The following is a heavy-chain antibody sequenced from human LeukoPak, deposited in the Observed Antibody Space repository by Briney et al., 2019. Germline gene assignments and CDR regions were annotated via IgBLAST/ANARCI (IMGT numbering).Heavy chain of an antibody. CDR2: INPNSGGT. Sequence: ASVKVSCKASGYTFTSYGISWVRQAPGQGLEWMGWINPNSGGTNYAQKFQGRVTMTRDTSISTAYMELSRLRSDDTAVYYCARGLRYCSGGSCYWYYMDVWGKGTTVTVSS. D-gene: IGHD2-15*01. J-gene: IGHJ6*03. CDR1: GYTFTSYG. CDR3: ARGLRYCSGGSCYWYYMDV. V-gene: IGHV1-2*02.